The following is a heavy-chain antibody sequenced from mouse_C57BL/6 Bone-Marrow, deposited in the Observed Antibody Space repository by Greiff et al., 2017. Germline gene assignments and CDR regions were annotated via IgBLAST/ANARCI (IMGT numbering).Heavy chain of an antibody. V-gene: IGHV1-26*01. Sequence: EVQLQQSGPELVKPGASVKISCKASGYTFTAYSMNWVKQSHGKSLEWIGDINPNNGGTSYNQKFKGKATLTVDKSSSTAYMELRSLTSEDSAVYYCASSPNWDYFDYWGQGTTLTVSS. J-gene: IGHJ2*01. D-gene: IGHD4-1*01. CDR2: INPNNGGT. CDR1: GYTFTAYS. CDR3: ASSPNWDYFDY.